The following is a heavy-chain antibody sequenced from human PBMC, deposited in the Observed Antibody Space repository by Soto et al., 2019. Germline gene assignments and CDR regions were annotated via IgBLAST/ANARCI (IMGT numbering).Heavy chain of an antibody. CDR1: GFTFSSYA. CDR2: ISGSGGST. J-gene: IGHJ6*03. D-gene: IGHD3-16*01. Sequence: GGSLRLSCAASGFTFSSYAMSWLRQAPGKGLEWVSAISGSGGSTYYADSVKGRFTISRDNSKNTLYLQMNSLRAEDTAVYYSAQVSISEYLWAYMGVWGQGATATVSS. CDR3: AQVSISEYLWAYMGV. V-gene: IGHV3-23*01.